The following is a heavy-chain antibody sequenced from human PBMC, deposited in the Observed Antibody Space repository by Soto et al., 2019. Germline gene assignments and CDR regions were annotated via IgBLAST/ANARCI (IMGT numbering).Heavy chain of an antibody. CDR1: GYTLTELS. Sequence: ASVKVSCKVSGYTLTELSMHWVRQAPGKGLEWMGGFDPEDGETIYAQKFQGRVTMNEDTSTDTAYIELSSLRSKDTAVYYCATVDSSGGTSPLTQIYYYSYGMDVWGQGTTVTVSS. V-gene: IGHV1-24*01. CDR2: FDPEDGET. D-gene: IGHD6-19*01. J-gene: IGHJ6*02. CDR3: ATVDSSGGTSPLTQIYYYSYGMDV.